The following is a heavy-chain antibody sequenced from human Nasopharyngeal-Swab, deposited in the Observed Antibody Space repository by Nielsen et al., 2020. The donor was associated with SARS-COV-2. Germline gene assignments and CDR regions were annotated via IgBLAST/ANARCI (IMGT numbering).Heavy chain of an antibody. CDR2: VYYSGST. V-gene: IGHV4-39*01. CDR3: ARGYGSFPYYFDH. CDR1: GGSVSTTTYF. D-gene: IGHD1-26*01. Sequence: SETLSLTCPVSGGSVSTTTYFWGWIRRPPGKGLEWIGTVYYSGSTYYNPSLKSRVTISVDTSKNQFSLKLNSVTATDTAVYYCARGYGSFPYYFDHWGQGTLVTVSS. J-gene: IGHJ4*02.